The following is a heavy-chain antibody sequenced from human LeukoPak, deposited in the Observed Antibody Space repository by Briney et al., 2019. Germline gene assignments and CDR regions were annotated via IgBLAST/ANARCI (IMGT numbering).Heavy chain of an antibody. J-gene: IGHJ4*02. D-gene: IGHD4-23*01. CDR2: IYYSGTT. CDR3: GREQTPFDY. CDR1: GDSISSSNNY. Sequence: SETLSLTCTVSGDSISSSNNYWGWLRQPPGKGLEWIGSIYYSGTTYYKPSLKSRVTISVDTSKNQFSLKLTSVTAADTAVYYCGREQTPFDYWGQSTLVTVSS. V-gene: IGHV4-39*02.